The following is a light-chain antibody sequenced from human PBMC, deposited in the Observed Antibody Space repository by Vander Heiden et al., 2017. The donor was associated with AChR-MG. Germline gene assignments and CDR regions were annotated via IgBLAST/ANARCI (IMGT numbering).Light chain of an antibody. J-gene: IGLJ2*01. CDR3: QVWDDTSDHVI. CDR2: DDS. Sequence: FVLTQPPSLSVAPGETARTPGGANMMGGKAVHWYQQRPGQPPVLVVYDDSDRPSGVPERFSGSNSGNTATLTTSRVEAGDEADFYCQVWDDTSDHVIFGGGTKLTVL. CDR1: MMGGKA. V-gene: IGLV3-21*02.